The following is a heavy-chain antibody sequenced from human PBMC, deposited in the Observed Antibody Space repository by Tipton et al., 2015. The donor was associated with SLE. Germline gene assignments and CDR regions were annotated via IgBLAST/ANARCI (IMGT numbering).Heavy chain of an antibody. CDR1: GYSFTSHW. CDR3: AKGQRQYKWGLRTAFDF. J-gene: IGHJ3*01. Sequence: QLVQSGAEVKKAGESLKISCKGSGYSFTSHWIGWVRQVPGKGLEWIGTIYPGDSDIRYSPSFQGQVTLSAEKSISTAYLQLNSLKASDTAVYYCAKGQRQYKWGLRTAFDFWGQGTTVTVSS. V-gene: IGHV5-51*03. CDR2: IYPGDSDI. D-gene: IGHD7-27*01.